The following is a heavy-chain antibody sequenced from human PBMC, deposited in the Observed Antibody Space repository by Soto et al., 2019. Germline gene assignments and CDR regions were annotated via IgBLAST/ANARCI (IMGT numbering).Heavy chain of an antibody. CDR2: IYYSGST. D-gene: IGHD5-12*01. CDR1: GGSISSYY. CDR3: ARDCCSGYSGYEHYYYYGMDV. Sequence: QSLTCTVAGGSISSYYWSWIRQPPGKGLEWIGYIYYSGSTNYNPSLKSRVTISVDTSKNQFSLKLSSVTAADTAVYYCARDCCSGYSGYEHYYYYGMDVWGQGTKVPVSS. J-gene: IGHJ6*02. V-gene: IGHV4-59*01.